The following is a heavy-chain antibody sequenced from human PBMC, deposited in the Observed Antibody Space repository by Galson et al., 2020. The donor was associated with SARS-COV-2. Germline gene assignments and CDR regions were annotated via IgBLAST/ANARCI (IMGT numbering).Heavy chain of an antibody. D-gene: IGHD2-15*01. CDR2: IYYSGGT. Sequence: SETLSLTCAVSGDSISSGGYSWSWIRQPPGKGLEWIGYIYYSGGTYYNPSPKSRLTISVDASKNQFSLKLTSVTAADTAVYYCARDNSGGSSDWGDAVDIWGQGTMVTVS. CDR1: GDSISSGGYS. V-gene: IGHV4-30-4*07. J-gene: IGHJ3*02. CDR3: ARDNSGGSSDWGDAVDI.